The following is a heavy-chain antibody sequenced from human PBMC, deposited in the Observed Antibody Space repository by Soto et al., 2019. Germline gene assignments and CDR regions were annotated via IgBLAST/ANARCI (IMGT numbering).Heavy chain of an antibody. CDR2: TYYRSKWYN. Sequence: SQTLSLTCALSGDSVSSNSAAWNWIRQSPSRGLEWLGRTYYRSKWYNDYAVSVKSRITINPDTSKNQFSLQLNSVTPEDTAVYYCARGAYYDFWRKNYYGMDVWGQGTTVTVSS. CDR1: GDSVSSNSAA. J-gene: IGHJ6*02. V-gene: IGHV6-1*01. D-gene: IGHD3-3*01. CDR3: ARGAYYDFWRKNYYGMDV.